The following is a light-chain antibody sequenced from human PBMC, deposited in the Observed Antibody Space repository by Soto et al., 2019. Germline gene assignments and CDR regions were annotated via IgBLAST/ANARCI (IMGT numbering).Light chain of an antibody. CDR3: QQLNSDPLI. V-gene: IGKV1-9*01. Sequence: DIQLTQSPSFLSASVGDRVTITCRASQGIGSDLVWYQQKPVKAPKLLIYGASTLQGGVSSRFSGSGSGTEFNLTIRRLQAEDFATYYWQQLNSDPLIFGGGTKVEIK. CDR2: GAS. J-gene: IGKJ4*01. CDR1: QGIGSD.